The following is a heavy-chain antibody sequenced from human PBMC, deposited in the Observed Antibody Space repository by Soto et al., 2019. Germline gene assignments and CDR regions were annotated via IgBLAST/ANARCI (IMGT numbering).Heavy chain of an antibody. CDR2: ISGSGGST. D-gene: IGHD3-10*01. V-gene: IGHV3-23*01. CDR3: AKPRSDGSGSYYGPWFDP. J-gene: IGHJ5*02. CDR1: GFTFSSYA. Sequence: GGSLRLSCAASGFTFSSYAMSWVRQAPGKGLEWVSAISGSGGSTYYADSVKGRFTISRDNSKNTLYLQMNSLRAEDTAVYYCAKPRSDGSGSYYGPWFDPWGQGTLVTVSS.